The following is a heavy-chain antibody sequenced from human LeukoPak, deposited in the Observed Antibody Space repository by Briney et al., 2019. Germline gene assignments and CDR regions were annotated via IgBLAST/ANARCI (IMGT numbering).Heavy chain of an antibody. J-gene: IGHJ4*02. CDR3: ARESPFDC. Sequence: GGSLRLSRAASGFTVSSNYMSWVRQAPRKGLEWVSVIYSSRSTYYADSVKGRFTISRDNSKNTLYLQMNSLRAEDTAVYYCARESPFDCWGGGTLVGVCS. CDR2: IYSSRST. V-gene: IGHV3-66*01. CDR1: GFTVSSNY.